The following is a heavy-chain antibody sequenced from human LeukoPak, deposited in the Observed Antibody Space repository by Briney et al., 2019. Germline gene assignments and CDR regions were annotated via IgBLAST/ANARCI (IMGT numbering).Heavy chain of an antibody. D-gene: IGHD5/OR15-5a*01. V-gene: IGHV1-18*01. CDR3: ARVLSIVSTMDV. J-gene: IGHJ6*02. Sequence: ASVKVSCKASGYTFTNYGISWVRQAPGQGLEWMGWINAYNANTNYAQKLQRRLTMTTDTSTSTAYMELRSLRSDDTAVYYCARVLSIVSTMDVWGQGTTVTVSS. CDR1: GYTFTNYG. CDR2: INAYNANT.